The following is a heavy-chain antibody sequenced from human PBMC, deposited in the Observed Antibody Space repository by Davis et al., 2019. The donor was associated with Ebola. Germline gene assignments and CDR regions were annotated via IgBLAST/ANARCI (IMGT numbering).Heavy chain of an antibody. CDR3: ARDQRDVLLWFRAADYYYYGMDV. V-gene: IGHV3-30*03. CDR1: GFTFSSYG. J-gene: IGHJ6*02. D-gene: IGHD3-10*01. Sequence: GESLKISCAASGFTFSSYGMHWVRQAPGKGLEWVAVISYDGSNKYYADSVKGRFTISRDNSKNTLYLQMNSLRAEDTAVYYCARDQRDVLLWFRAADYYYYGMDVWGQGTTVTVSS. CDR2: ISYDGSNK.